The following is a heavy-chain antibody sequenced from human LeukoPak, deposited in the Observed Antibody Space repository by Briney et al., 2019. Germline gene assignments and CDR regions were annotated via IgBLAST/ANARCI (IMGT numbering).Heavy chain of an antibody. CDR3: ARPRGCGSSRCNNFDY. Sequence: GRSLRLSCAASGFTFSSYAIHWVRQAPGKGLEWVAVISYDGSNKYYADSVKGRFTISRDNSKNTLYLQMNRLRAEDTAVYYCARPRGCGSSRCNNFDYWGQGTLVTVSS. J-gene: IGHJ4*02. CDR2: ISYDGSNK. CDR1: GFTFSSYA. D-gene: IGHD2-2*01. V-gene: IGHV3-30*04.